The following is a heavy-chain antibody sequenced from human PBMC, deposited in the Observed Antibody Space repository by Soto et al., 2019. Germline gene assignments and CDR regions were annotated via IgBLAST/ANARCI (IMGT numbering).Heavy chain of an antibody. CDR1: GGSISSGGYS. V-gene: IGHV4-30-2*01. D-gene: IGHD5-12*01. J-gene: IGHJ4*02. CDR3: AAGGGLPRYY. Sequence: QLQLQESGSGLVKPSQTLSLTCAVSGGSISSGGYSWSWIRQPPGKGLEWIGYIYHSGSTYYNPSLKRRGTISVDRAKYQFSLKLSSVTAADTAVYYCAAGGGLPRYYWGQGTLVTVSS. CDR2: IYHSGST.